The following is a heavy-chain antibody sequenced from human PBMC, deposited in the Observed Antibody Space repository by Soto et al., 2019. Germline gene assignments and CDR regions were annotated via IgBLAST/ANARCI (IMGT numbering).Heavy chain of an antibody. CDR3: ARAEWGSSYTQYYYALDV. Sequence: EGSLRLSCAASGFTVSNNYISWVRQPPGKGLEWVSLIYSGGSTYYADSVKGRFTLSRDNSKNTVYLQMNSLRAEDTAVYYCARAEWGSSYTQYYYALDVWGQGTTVTVSS. CDR1: GFTVSNNY. CDR2: IYSGGST. D-gene: IGHD6-13*01. J-gene: IGHJ6*02. V-gene: IGHV3-53*03.